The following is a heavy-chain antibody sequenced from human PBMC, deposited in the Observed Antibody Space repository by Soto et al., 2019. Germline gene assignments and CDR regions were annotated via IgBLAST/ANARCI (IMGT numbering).Heavy chain of an antibody. CDR3: AGQPTAGSYYDLGSYYYYYAMDV. J-gene: IGHJ6*02. D-gene: IGHD3-10*01. CDR2: TYYRSKWYN. CDR1: GDSVSSNSAA. Sequence: SQTLSLTCAISGDSVSSNSAAWNWIRQSPSRGLEWLGKTYYRSKWYNEYAESVKSRITINPDTSKNQFSLKLSSVTAADTAVYYCAGQPTAGSYYDLGSYYYYYAMDVLGQGTTVTVSS. V-gene: IGHV6-1*01.